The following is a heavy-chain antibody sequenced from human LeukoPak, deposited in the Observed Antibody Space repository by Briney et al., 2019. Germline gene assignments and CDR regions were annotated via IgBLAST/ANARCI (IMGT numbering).Heavy chain of an antibody. V-gene: IGHV4-34*01. Sequence: GSLRLSCAASGFTFSSYAMSWIRQPPGKGLEWIGEINHSGSTNYNPSLKSRVTISVDTSKNQFSLKLSSVTAADTAVYYCARGHTVTTYYFDYWGQGTLVTVSS. CDR3: ARGHTVTTYYFDY. D-gene: IGHD4-17*01. CDR2: INHSGST. J-gene: IGHJ4*02. CDR1: GFTFSSYA.